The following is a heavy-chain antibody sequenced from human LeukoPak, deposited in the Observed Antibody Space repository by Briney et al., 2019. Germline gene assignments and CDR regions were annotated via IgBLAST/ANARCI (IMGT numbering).Heavy chain of an antibody. D-gene: IGHD3-10*01. CDR2: IHFSGVA. Sequence: SETLSLSCTVSGDSISTYYWNWIRQPPGKRLEWIGHIHFSGVANYNPSLKSRVTISLDSAKNEFSLRLISVTAADTAVYYCARRVQMSSASATSHTWLDPWGQGTLVSVSP. CDR3: ARRVQMSSASATSHTWLDP. J-gene: IGHJ5*02. V-gene: IGHV4-59*01. CDR1: GDSISTYY.